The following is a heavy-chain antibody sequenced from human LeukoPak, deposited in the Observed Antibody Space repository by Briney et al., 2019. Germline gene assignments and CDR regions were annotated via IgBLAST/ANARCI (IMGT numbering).Heavy chain of an antibody. D-gene: IGHD3-22*01. Sequence: GGSLRLSCEASGFSVSAYWMSWVRQAPGKGLEWVGNIKQDGSERNYVDSVKGRFTISRDNAKKSLYLQMNSLRAEDTAVYYCARDWGAYYHFFDYWGQGTLVTVSS. J-gene: IGHJ4*02. CDR1: GFSVSAYW. V-gene: IGHV3-7*01. CDR3: ARDWGAYYHFFDY. CDR2: IKQDGSER.